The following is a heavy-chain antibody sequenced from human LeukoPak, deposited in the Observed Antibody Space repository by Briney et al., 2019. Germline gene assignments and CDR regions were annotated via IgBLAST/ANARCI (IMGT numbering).Heavy chain of an antibody. CDR3: VRGYSGYDRGVFDY. J-gene: IGHJ4*02. Sequence: SETLSLTCAVYGGSFSGYYWSWIRQPPGKGLEWSGEINHSGSTNYNPSLKSRVTISVDTSKNQFSLKLSSVTAADTAVYYCVRGYSGYDRGVFDYWGQGTLVTVSS. CDR2: INHSGST. CDR1: GGSFSGYY. D-gene: IGHD5-12*01. V-gene: IGHV4-34*01.